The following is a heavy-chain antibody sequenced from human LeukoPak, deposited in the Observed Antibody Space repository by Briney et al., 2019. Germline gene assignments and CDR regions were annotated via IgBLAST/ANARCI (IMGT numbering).Heavy chain of an antibody. Sequence: ASVNVSCKASGYTFTSYDINWVRQATGQGLEWMGWMNPNSGNTGYAQKFQGRVTITADKSTSTAYMELSSLRSEDTAVYYCARRRRDGYVYYYYGMDVWGQGTTVTVSS. CDR1: GYTFTSYD. D-gene: IGHD5-24*01. J-gene: IGHJ6*02. CDR3: ARRRRDGYVYYYYGMDV. V-gene: IGHV1-8*03. CDR2: MNPNSGNT.